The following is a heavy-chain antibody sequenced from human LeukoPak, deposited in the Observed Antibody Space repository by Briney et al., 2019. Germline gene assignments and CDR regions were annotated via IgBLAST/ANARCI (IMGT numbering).Heavy chain of an antibody. V-gene: IGHV1-69*13. CDR1: GGTFSSYA. J-gene: IGHJ4*02. CDR3: ARDQYDTWSRRGNFDS. CDR2: IIPIFGTA. D-gene: IGHD3-3*01. Sequence: WASVKVSCKASGGTFSSYAISWVRQAPGQGLEWMGGIIPIFGTANYAQKFQGRVTITADESTSTAYMELSSLRSEDTAVFYCARDQYDTWSRRGNFDSWGQGTLVIVSS.